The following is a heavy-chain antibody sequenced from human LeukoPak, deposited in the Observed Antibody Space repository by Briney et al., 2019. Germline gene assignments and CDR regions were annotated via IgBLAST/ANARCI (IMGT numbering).Heavy chain of an antibody. CDR3: AKDGGYSSSWTDY. D-gene: IGHD6-13*01. CDR1: GFTFSSYG. Sequence: GRSLRLSCAASGFTFSSYGMHWVRQAPGKGLEWVAVISHDGSNKYYADSVKGRFTISRDNSKNTLYLQMNSLRAEDTAVYYCAKDGGYSSSWTDYWGQGTLVTVSS. J-gene: IGHJ4*02. CDR2: ISHDGSNK. V-gene: IGHV3-30*18.